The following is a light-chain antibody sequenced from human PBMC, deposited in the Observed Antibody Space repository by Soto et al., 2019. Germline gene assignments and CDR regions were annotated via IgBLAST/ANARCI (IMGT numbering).Light chain of an antibody. J-gene: IGKJ1*01. Sequence: EIVLTQSPGTLSLSPGERATLSCRASQSVSGYYLAWYQQKPGQAPRLLIYGASNRATGVPDRFSGSESGTDFTLTINRLEPEDFAVYYCQHYGSSPQTFGQGTKVEIK. CDR3: QHYGSSPQT. CDR1: QSVSGYY. CDR2: GAS. V-gene: IGKV3-20*01.